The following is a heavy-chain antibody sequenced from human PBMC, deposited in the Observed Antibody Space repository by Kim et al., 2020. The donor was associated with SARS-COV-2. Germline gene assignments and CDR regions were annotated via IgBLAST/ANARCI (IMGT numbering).Heavy chain of an antibody. Sequence: SETLSLTCAVYGGSFSGYYWSWIRQPPGKGLEWIGEINHSGSTNYNPSLKSRVTISVDTSKNQFSLKLSSVTAADTAVYYCARGTRQWLVRGPYDYMDVWGKGTTVTVSS. CDR3: ARGTRQWLVRGPYDYMDV. D-gene: IGHD6-19*01. J-gene: IGHJ6*03. CDR2: INHSGST. CDR1: GGSFSGYY. V-gene: IGHV4-34*01.